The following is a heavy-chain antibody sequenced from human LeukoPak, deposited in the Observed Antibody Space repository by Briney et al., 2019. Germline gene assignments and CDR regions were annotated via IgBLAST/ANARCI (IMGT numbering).Heavy chain of an antibody. D-gene: IGHD1-26*01. J-gene: IGHJ4*02. CDR3: ARSSVGARRRIDY. Sequence: ASVTVSCKASGYTFTSYDINWVRQATGQGLEWMGWMNPNSGNTGYAQEFQGRVTMTRSASINTAYMELSSLTSDDTAVYYCARSSVGARRRIDYWGQGTLVTVSS. CDR1: GYTFTSYD. CDR2: MNPNSGNT. V-gene: IGHV1-8*01.